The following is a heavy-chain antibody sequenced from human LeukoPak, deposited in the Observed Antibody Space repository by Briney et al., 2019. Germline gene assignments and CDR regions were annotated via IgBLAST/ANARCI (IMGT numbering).Heavy chain of an antibody. CDR3: ARGLGVVVIHTSAFDI. Sequence: PSETLPLTCAVYGGSFSGYYWSWIRQPPGKGLEWIGEINHSGSTNYNPSLKSRVTISVDTSKNQFSLKLSSVTAADTAVYYCARGLGVVVIHTSAFDIWGQGTMVTVSS. CDR2: INHSGST. D-gene: IGHD3-22*01. CDR1: GGSFSGYY. V-gene: IGHV4-34*01. J-gene: IGHJ3*02.